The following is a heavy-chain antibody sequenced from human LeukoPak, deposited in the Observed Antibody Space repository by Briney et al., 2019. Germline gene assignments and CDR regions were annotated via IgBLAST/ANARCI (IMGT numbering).Heavy chain of an antibody. CDR1: GFTFSNAW. J-gene: IGHJ4*02. CDR3: TAELGIGHFDY. Sequence: KPGGSLRLSCAASGFTFSNAWMSWVRQAPGKGLEWVGRIKSKTDGGTTDYAAPVKGRFTISRDDSKNTLYLQMNSLKTEDTAVYYCTAELGIGHFDYWGQGTLVTVSS. D-gene: IGHD7-27*01. CDR2: IKSKTDGGTT. V-gene: IGHV3-15*01.